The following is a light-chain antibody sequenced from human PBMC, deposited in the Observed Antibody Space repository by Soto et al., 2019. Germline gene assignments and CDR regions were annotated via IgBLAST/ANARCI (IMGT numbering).Light chain of an antibody. J-gene: IGKJ1*01. CDR1: QTINNN. V-gene: IGKV3-15*01. Sequence: VFAQAVATLSVSPGERATLSFMASQTINNNVAWYQLKDGQVPRLFIYGASTRATDIPARFSGSGSGTEFTLTISSLQSEDFAEDHCQQYNNWSQTFGQGTKVDIK. CDR2: GAS. CDR3: QQYNNWSQT.